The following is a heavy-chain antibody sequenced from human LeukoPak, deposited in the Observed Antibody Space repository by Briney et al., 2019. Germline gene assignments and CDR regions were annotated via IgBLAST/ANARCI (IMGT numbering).Heavy chain of an antibody. V-gene: IGHV1-69*01. Sequence: SVKVSCKASGGTFSSYAISWVRQAPGQGLEWMGGIIPIFGTANYAQKFQGGVTITADESTSTTYMELSSLRSEDTAVYYCARAVPAAIRGNWFDPWGQGTLVTVSS. CDR3: ARAVPAAIRGNWFDP. J-gene: IGHJ5*02. CDR2: IIPIFGTA. CDR1: GGTFSSYA. D-gene: IGHD2-2*02.